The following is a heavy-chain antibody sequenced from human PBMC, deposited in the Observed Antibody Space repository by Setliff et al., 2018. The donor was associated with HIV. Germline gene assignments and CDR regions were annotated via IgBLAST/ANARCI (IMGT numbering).Heavy chain of an antibody. V-gene: IGHV4-39*07. CDR1: GGSINRSNYY. CDR2: ISYTGST. Sequence: PSETLSLTCTVPGGSINRSNYYWGWIRQPPGKGLEWIGTISYTGSTYYSPSFQGQVTFSVDKSINTAYLQWSSLRASDSAMYYCTTLPGFRNYGKRYVYFDYWGQGTLVTVSS. CDR3: TTLPGFRNYGKRYVYFDY. D-gene: IGHD4-4*01. J-gene: IGHJ4*02.